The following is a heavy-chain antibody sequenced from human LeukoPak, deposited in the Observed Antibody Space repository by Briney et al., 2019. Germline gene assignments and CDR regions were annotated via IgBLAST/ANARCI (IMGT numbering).Heavy chain of an antibody. D-gene: IGHD2-8*02. CDR2: IKQDGSEK. J-gene: IGHJ4*02. CDR1: GFTFSSYG. V-gene: IGHV3-7*01. CDR3: ASLSYGRLYCYFDY. Sequence: GGSLRLSCAASGFTFSSYGMSWVRQAPGKGLEWVDNIKQDGSEKYYVDSVKGRFTISRGNAKTSLYLQMNSLRAEDTAVYYCASLSYGRLYCYFDYWGQGTLVTVSS.